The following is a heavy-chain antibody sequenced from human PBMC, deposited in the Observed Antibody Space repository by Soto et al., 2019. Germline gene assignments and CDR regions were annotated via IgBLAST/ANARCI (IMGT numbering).Heavy chain of an antibody. D-gene: IGHD1-26*01. Sequence: GGSLRLSCAGSGFTFSNFWMHWVRQAPGKGLVWVARINTDGSVTSHADSVKGRFTISRDNAKSTLYLQMTSLREEDSAIYYCARQTGLGATNYWGRGTLVTVSS. V-gene: IGHV3-74*01. CDR1: GFTFSNFW. J-gene: IGHJ4*02. CDR3: ARQTGLGATNY. CDR2: INTDGSVT.